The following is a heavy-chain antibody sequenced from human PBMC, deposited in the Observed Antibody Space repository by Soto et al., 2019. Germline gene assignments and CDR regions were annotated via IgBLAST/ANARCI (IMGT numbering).Heavy chain of an antibody. CDR2: IRQDGSEI. J-gene: IGHJ4*02. CDR3: ARGRGTGQINYFDY. V-gene: IGHV3-7*01. Sequence: GGSLRLSCAASGFTFSSYWMSWFRQAPGKGLEWVANIRQDGSEIYSVDSVKGRFTISRDNAKNSLYLQMNSLRAEDTAVYYCARGRGTGQINYFDYWGQGTLVTVSS. D-gene: IGHD1-1*01. CDR1: GFTFSSYW.